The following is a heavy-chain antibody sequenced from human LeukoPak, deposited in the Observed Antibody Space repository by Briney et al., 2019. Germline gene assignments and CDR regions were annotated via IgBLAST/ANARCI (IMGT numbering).Heavy chain of an antibody. V-gene: IGHV3-7*01. CDR2: IRQDGSEK. CDR3: ARDGTAAGLYFDL. Sequence: GGSLRLSCEVSGFTFTDYWMNWVRQAPGKGPEWVASIRQDGSEKTYVDSVKGRFTISRDNTKNSLSLQLNGLRAEDTAVYYCARDGTAAGLYFDLWGQETLVTVSS. J-gene: IGHJ4*01. CDR1: GFTFTDYW. D-gene: IGHD6-13*01.